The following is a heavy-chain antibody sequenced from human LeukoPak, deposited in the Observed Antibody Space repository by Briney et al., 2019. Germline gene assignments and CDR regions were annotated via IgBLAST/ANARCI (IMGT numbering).Heavy chain of an antibody. CDR3: ARDPIRSVVVPAASYGMDA. V-gene: IGHV3-21*01. D-gene: IGHD2-2*01. Sequence: GVSVRLFCAASGFTFRSYSMNWVRQAPGKGLEWVSSISSISSYIYYADSVKGRFTTSRDNAKNSLYLQMNSLRAEDTAVYYCARDPIRSVVVPAASYGMDAWGQGTTVTVSS. CDR2: ISSISSYI. J-gene: IGHJ6*02. CDR1: GFTFRSYS.